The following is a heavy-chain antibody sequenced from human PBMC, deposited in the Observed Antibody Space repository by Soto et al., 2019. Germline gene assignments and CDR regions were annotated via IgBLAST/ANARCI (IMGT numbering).Heavy chain of an antibody. J-gene: IGHJ4*02. CDR1: GFSLSAVGVG. V-gene: IGHV2-5*02. D-gene: IGHD3-16*01. Sequence: QITLKESGPTLVKPTQTLTLTCSFSGFSLSAVGVGVGWIRQPPGKALEWLALIYWDDDKRYSPSLKSRLTTTKDTSKNQVVLTITNPDPGDTATYYCAHVLDGGEGRFDSGGKGTLVTVSS. CDR2: IYWDDDK. CDR3: AHVLDGGEGRFDS.